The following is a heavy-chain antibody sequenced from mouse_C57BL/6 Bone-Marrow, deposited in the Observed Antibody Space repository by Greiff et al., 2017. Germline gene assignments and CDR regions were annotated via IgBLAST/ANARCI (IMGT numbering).Heavy chain of an antibody. CDR2: IDPANGNT. CDR1: GFNIKNTY. D-gene: IGHD1-1*01. J-gene: IGHJ2*01. V-gene: IGHV14-3*01. CDR3: ARPLFITTSGFDY. Sequence: VTLKVSVAELVRPGASVKLSCTASGFNIKNTYMHWVKQRPEQGLEWIGRIDPANGNTKYAPKFQGKATITADTSSNTAYLQLSSLTSEDTAIYYCARPLFITTSGFDYWGQGTTLTVSS.